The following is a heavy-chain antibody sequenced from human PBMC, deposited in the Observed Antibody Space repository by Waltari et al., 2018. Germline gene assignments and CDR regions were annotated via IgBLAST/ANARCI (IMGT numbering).Heavy chain of an antibody. D-gene: IGHD6-19*01. CDR1: GYTFTGYY. Sequence: QVQLVQSGAEVKKPGASVKVSCKASGYTFTGYYMHWVRQAPGQGLEWMGWINPNSGGTNYAQKFQGRVTMTRDTAISTAYMELSRLISDDTAVYYCARVSVAVAGYYFDYWGQGTLVTVSS. V-gene: IGHV1-2*02. J-gene: IGHJ4*02. CDR3: ARVSVAVAGYYFDY. CDR2: INPNSGGT.